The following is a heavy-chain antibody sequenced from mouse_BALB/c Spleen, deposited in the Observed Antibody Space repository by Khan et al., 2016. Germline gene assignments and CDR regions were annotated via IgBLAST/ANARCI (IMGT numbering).Heavy chain of an antibody. CDR1: GYTFTSYI. V-gene: IGHV1S136*01. CDR2: INPYNDGT. CDR3: ARKNYDVSSVYWDFDV. J-gene: IGHJ1*01. Sequence: VQLQQSGPELVKPGASVKMSCKASGYTFTSYIMHWVKQKPGQGLEWVGYINPYNDGTKYNEKFKGKATLTSDKSSSTACMELSSLTSEDSAVDYCARKNYDVSSVYWDFDVWGAGTTVTVSS. D-gene: IGHD1-1*01.